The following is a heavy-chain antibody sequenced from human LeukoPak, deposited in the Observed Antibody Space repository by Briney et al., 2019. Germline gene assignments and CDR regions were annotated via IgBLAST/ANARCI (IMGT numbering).Heavy chain of an antibody. V-gene: IGHV4-30-2*01. Sequence: PSQTLSLTCTVSGGSISSADYYWTWIRQPPGKGLEWIGYIHESGGTYYNPSLKSRVTISLDRSNNQFSLNLNSVTAADTAVYYCAKDLWVVPAAYDYWGQGTLVTVSS. CDR1: GGSISSADYY. D-gene: IGHD2-2*01. CDR3: AKDLWVVPAAYDY. J-gene: IGHJ4*02. CDR2: IHESGGT.